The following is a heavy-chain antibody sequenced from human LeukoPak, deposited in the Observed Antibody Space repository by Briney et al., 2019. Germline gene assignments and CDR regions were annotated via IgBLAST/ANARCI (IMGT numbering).Heavy chain of an antibody. CDR3: ARDYGRSRDYGMDV. CDR2: INADGSSA. Sequence: GGSLRLSCAASGFTFSTFWMHWVRHAPGKGLVWVSRINADGSSASYADSVKGRFTISRDNAKNTLYLQMNSLRAEDTAMYYCARDYGRSRDYGMDVWGQGTTVTVSS. J-gene: IGHJ6*02. V-gene: IGHV3-74*01. CDR1: GFTFSTFW. D-gene: IGHD3-10*01.